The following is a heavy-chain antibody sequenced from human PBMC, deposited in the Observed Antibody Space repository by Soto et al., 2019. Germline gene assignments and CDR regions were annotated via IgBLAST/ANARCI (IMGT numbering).Heavy chain of an antibody. J-gene: IGHJ3*02. Sequence: GGSLRLSCAASGFTFSSYAMSWVRQAPGKGLDWVSAVSAGGTTYFADSVKGRFTISRDNSKNTVFLQMKSLRADDTAVYYCARRTQLSPYDDFDIWGQGTMVTVSS. CDR3: ARRTQLSPYDDFDI. CDR2: VSAGGTT. V-gene: IGHV3-23*01. D-gene: IGHD5-18*01. CDR1: GFTFSSYA.